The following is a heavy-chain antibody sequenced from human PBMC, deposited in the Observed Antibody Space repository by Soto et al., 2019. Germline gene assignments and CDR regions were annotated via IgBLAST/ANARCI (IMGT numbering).Heavy chain of an antibody. CDR3: DSGGTRGNLFDY. D-gene: IGHD6-25*01. CDR1: GGSISSYY. V-gene: IGHV4-59*01. Sequence: SETLSLTCTVSGGSISSYYWSWIRQPPGKGLEWIGYIYYSGSTNYNPSLKSRVTISVDTSRNQFSLKRSSVTAADTAVYYCDSGGTRGNLFDYWGQGTLVTVSS. J-gene: IGHJ4*02. CDR2: IYYSGST.